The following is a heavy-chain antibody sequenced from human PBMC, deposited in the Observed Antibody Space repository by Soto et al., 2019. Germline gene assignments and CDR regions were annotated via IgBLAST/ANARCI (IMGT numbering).Heavy chain of an antibody. D-gene: IGHD2-15*01. CDR1: GGSISSGGYS. J-gene: IGHJ5*02. CDR2: IYHSGST. CDR3: AREGARTAATEENWFDP. Sequence: QLQLQESGSGLVKPSQTLSLTCAVSGGSISSGGYSWSWIRQPPGKGLEWIGYIYHSGSTYYNPSLKSRFTISVDMSKNQFSLKLSSVTAADTAVYYCAREGARTAATEENWFDPWGQGTLVTVSS. V-gene: IGHV4-30-2*01.